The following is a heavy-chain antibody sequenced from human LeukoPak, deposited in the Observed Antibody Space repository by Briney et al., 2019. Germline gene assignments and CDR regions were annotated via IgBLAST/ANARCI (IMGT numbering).Heavy chain of an antibody. CDR2: ISDGGYAT. V-gene: IGHV3-23*01. CDR3: AKDLYSGYAAPFDY. Sequence: PGGSLRLSCAASGFTFSNYAMSWVRQAPGKGLEWVSAISDGGYATFYADSVKGRFTISRDNSKNTLYLQMNSLRAEDTAVYYCAKDLYSGYAAPFDYWGQGTLVTVSS. CDR1: GFTFSNYA. J-gene: IGHJ4*02. D-gene: IGHD5-12*01.